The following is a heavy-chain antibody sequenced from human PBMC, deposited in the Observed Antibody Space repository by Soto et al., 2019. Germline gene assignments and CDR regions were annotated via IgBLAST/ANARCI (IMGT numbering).Heavy chain of an antibody. D-gene: IGHD3-3*01. CDR3: TRQWLIWGPFDY. CDR1: GFTFSDST. V-gene: IGHV3-73*01. J-gene: IGHJ4*02. CDR2: IRAKANTYAT. Sequence: EVQLVESGGGLVQPGGSLKLSCAASGFTFSDSTIHWVSQASGKGLEWVGRIRAKANTYATSYGASVKGRFTISRDDSKNTAYLQMNSLNTEDTAVYFCTRQWLIWGPFDYWGRGSLVTVSS.